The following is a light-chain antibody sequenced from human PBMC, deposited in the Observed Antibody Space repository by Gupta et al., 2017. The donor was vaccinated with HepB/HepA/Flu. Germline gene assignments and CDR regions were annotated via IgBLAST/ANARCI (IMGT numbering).Light chain of an antibody. V-gene: IGKV3-11*01. CDR2: SAS. CDR3: HQHSDWPPFA. Sequence: EDVLEQSPVTLTWSPGERATLSCRASESTGSNLAWYQQKPGQAPRLLIYSASKRPTDIAPRFIGGGGGTDFTLTITSREPEDFAPYYYHQHSDWPPFAFGQGTKV. J-gene: IGKJ1*01. CDR1: ESTGSN.